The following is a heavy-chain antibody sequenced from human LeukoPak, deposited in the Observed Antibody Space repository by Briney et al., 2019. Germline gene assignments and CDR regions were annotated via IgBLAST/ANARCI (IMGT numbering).Heavy chain of an antibody. V-gene: IGHV1-69*06. Sequence: ASVKVSCKASGGTFSSHAISWVRQAPGQGLEWMGGVIPIFGTANYAQKFQGRVTITADKSTSTAYMELSSLRSEDTAVYYCARVAGSGSYYSDYWGQGTLVTVSS. CDR2: VIPIFGTA. J-gene: IGHJ4*02. CDR1: GGTFSSHA. CDR3: ARVAGSGSYYSDY. D-gene: IGHD3-10*01.